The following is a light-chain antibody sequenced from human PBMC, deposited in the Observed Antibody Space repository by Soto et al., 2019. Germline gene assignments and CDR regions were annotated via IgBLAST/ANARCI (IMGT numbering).Light chain of an antibody. V-gene: IGKV3-11*01. CDR2: DAS. CDR3: QPHSNLPWT. J-gene: IGKJ1*01. Sequence: EIVLTQSPATLSLSPGEKATLSCRASPSVSSYLAWYQQKPGQAPRLLIYDASIRATGIPARFSGTGSETDFTLTITSLEPDDFAVYYGQPHSNLPWTFGQGTKVEIK. CDR1: PSVSSY.